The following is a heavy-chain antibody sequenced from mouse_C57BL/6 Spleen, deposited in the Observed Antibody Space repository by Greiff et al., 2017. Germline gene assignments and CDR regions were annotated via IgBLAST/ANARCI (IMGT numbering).Heavy chain of an antibody. J-gene: IGHJ1*03. CDR3: SRWDYGSSSPFDV. CDR2: IHPNSGST. CDR1: GYTFTSYW. V-gene: IGHV1-64*01. Sequence: QVQLQQPGAELVKPGASVKLSCKASGYTFTSYWMHWVKQRPGQGLEWIGMIHPNSGSTNYNEKFKSKATLTVDKSSSTAYMQLSSLTSEDSAVYDFSRWDYGSSSPFDVWGTGTTVTVSS. D-gene: IGHD1-1*01.